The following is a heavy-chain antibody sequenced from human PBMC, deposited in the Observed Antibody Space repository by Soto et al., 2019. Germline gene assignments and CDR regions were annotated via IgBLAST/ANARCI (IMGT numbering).Heavy chain of an antibody. D-gene: IGHD1-7*01. CDR3: AKDFELRNFYYYSMDV. CDR2: ISWNSGNI. V-gene: IGHV3-9*01. Sequence: EVQLVESGGGLVQPGRSLRLSCAASGFIFGDYAMHCVRQAPGKGLEWVSGISWNSGNILYADSVKGRFTISRDNAKDSLYLQMNSLRPDDTALYYCAKDFELRNFYYYSMDVWGKGTTVTVSS. J-gene: IGHJ6*03. CDR1: GFIFGDYA.